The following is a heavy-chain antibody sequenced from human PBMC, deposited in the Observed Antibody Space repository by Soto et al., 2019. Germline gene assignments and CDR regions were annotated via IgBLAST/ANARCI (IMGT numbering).Heavy chain of an antibody. CDR3: AGGGTSGWLKGAYDV. Sequence: QVQLVQSGAEVKKPGSSVKVSCRASGGTLNKHAITWVRRAPGQGIEWLGGSIPMFGIPNYPQKFQGRVTVTADDSTNTAHMEVIGLTSDDTAVYYGAGGGTSGWLKGAYDVWGQGTMVTVSS. CDR2: SIPMFGIP. V-gene: IGHV1-69*01. CDR1: GGTLNKHA. J-gene: IGHJ3*01. D-gene: IGHD6-19*01.